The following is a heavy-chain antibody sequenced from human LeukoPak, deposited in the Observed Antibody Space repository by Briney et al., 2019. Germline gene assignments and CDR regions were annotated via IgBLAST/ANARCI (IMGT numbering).Heavy chain of an antibody. J-gene: IGHJ5*02. CDR2: IIPIFGTA. CDR1: GGTFSIYA. V-gene: IGHV1-69*13. D-gene: IGHD2-21*02. Sequence: ASVKVSCTASGGTFSIYAISWVRQAPGQGLEWMGGIIPIFGTANYAQKFQGRVTITADESTSTAYMELSSLRSEDTAVYYCARAVCGGDYYWWRGLRRFDPWGQGTLVTVSS. CDR3: ARAVCGGDYYWWRGLRRFDP.